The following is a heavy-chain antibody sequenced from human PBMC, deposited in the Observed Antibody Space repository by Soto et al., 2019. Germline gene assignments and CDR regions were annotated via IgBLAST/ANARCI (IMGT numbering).Heavy chain of an antibody. Sequence: PSETLSLTCTVSGGSISSSSYYWGWIRQPPGKGLEWIGSIYYSGSTYYNPSLKSRVTISVDTSKNQFSLKLSSVAAADTAVYYCARHSPMTTKSWCAFDIWGQGTMVTVSS. V-gene: IGHV4-39*01. D-gene: IGHD4-17*01. J-gene: IGHJ3*02. CDR3: ARHSPMTTKSWCAFDI. CDR1: GGSISSSSYY. CDR2: IYYSGST.